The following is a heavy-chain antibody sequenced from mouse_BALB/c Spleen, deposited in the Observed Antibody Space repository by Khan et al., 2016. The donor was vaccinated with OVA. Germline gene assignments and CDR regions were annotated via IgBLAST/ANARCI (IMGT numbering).Heavy chain of an antibody. CDR1: GYSITSEYA. J-gene: IGHJ3*01. CDR3: ERKYYYDYDPFPY. V-gene: IGHV3-2*02. CDR2: INYSGNT. Sequence: EVQLQESGPGLVKPSQSLSLTCTVTGYSITSEYAWNWIRQFPGNKLEWMGYINYSGNTRFNPSLKSRTSLTRDTSKNQFFLQWNSVTTEDTATYYGERKYYYDYDPFPYWGQGTLVTVSA. D-gene: IGHD2-4*01.